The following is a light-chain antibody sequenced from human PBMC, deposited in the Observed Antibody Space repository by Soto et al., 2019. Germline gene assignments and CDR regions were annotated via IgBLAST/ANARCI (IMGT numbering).Light chain of an antibody. CDR2: GAS. CDR1: QSISSD. J-gene: IGKJ1*01. Sequence: IVLPQSPGTLPLSTGKRATLSCRASQSISSDSLARYPQKPRQARRLLIYGASTRATGFPARFSGSASGTDLTLNISSLQSEDGVVYYGQQYDNWTWTFGQGTKVDI. CDR3: QQYDNWTWT. V-gene: IGKV3-15*01.